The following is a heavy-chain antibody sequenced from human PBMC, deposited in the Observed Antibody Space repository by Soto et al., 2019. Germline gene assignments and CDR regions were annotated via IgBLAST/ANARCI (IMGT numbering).Heavy chain of an antibody. D-gene: IGHD3-22*01. Sequence: GGSLRFSCSASGFTFSMHSMHWVRQTPGKALEYVSAISRDGRSTFYADSVKGRFTISRDNSKNTLYLRMNSLRSDDTAVYYCVKEANPFINTLVVLIFDYWGQGTQVTVSS. CDR1: GFTFSMHS. CDR2: ISRDGRST. CDR3: VKEANPFINTLVVLIFDY. J-gene: IGHJ4*02. V-gene: IGHV3-64D*08.